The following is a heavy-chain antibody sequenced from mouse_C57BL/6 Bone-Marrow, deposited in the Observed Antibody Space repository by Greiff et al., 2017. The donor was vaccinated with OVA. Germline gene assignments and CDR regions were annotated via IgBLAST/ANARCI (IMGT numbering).Heavy chain of an antibody. Sequence: EVKLVEPGGGLVKPGGSLKLSCAASGFTFSSYAMSWVRQTPEKRLEWVATISDGGSYTYYPDNVKGRFTISRDNAKNNLYLQMSNLTSEDEAMYYCARGGHTIVTTWYCDVWGTGTAITVSS. CDR2: ISDGGSYT. V-gene: IGHV5-4*03. D-gene: IGHD2-5*01. CDR1: GFTFSSYA. CDR3: ARGGHTIVTTWYCDV. J-gene: IGHJ1*03.